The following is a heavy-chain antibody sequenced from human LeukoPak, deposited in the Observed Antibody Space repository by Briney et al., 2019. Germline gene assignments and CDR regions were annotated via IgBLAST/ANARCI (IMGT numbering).Heavy chain of an antibody. Sequence: ASMKVSCKASGYTFTSYAMHWVRQAPGQRLEWMGWINAGNGNTKYSQKFQGRVTITRDTSASTAYMELSSLRSEDTAVYYCARGSPTSKLLWFGNFDYWGQGTLVTVSS. V-gene: IGHV1-3*01. CDR2: INAGNGNT. CDR3: ARGSPTSKLLWFGNFDY. D-gene: IGHD3-10*01. CDR1: GYTFTSYA. J-gene: IGHJ4*02.